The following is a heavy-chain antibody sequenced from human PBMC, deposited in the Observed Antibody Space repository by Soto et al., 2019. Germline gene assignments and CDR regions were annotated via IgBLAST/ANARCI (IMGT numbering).Heavy chain of an antibody. Sequence: GGSLRLSCAASGFNFPAYAMNWVRQAPGKGLQWVSGLVGSGGDINYADSVRGRFTVSRDNSRNTLYLQMNSLRDEDTAVYYCARGVENDYGDPEDFDYWGQGTLVTVSS. D-gene: IGHD4-17*01. V-gene: IGHV3-23*01. CDR3: ARGVENDYGDPEDFDY. CDR1: GFNFPAYA. CDR2: LVGSGGDI. J-gene: IGHJ4*02.